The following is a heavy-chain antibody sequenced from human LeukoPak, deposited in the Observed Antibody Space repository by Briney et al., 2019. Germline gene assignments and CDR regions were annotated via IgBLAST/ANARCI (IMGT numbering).Heavy chain of an antibody. CDR1: GFTFSSYA. J-gene: IGHJ4*02. CDR3: ASRQGLGWHYVN. CDR2: ISDNGGST. D-gene: IGHD3-10*02. V-gene: IGHV3-23*01. Sequence: GGSLRLSCVDSGFTFSSYALSWVRQVPGKGLECVSGISDNGGSTYYADSVKGRFTISRDNSKNTLYLQMNSLRVEDTAKYYCASRQGLGWHYVNWGQGTLVTVSS.